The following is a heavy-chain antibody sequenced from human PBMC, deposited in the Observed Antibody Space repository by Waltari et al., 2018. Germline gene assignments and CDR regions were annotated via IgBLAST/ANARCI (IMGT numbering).Heavy chain of an antibody. CDR3: ARSRRGIAAAGTDY. V-gene: IGHV4-59*08. CDR1: GGSISSYY. D-gene: IGHD6-13*01. Sequence: QVQLQESGPGLVKPSETLSLTCTVPGGSISSYYWSWIRQPPGKGLEWIGYIYYSGSTNYNPSLKSRVTISVDTSKNQFSLKLSSVTAADTAVYYCARSRRGIAAAGTDYWGQGTLVTVSS. CDR2: IYYSGST. J-gene: IGHJ4*02.